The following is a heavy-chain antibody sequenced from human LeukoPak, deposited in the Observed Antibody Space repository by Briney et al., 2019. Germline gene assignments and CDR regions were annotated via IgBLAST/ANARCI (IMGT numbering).Heavy chain of an antibody. V-gene: IGHV3-48*03. Sequence: HAGGSLRLSRVGSGFTFSSYEMNWVRQAPGKGLEWVSYISGSGNIIYYADSLKGPFTISRDNAKISLYLQMNSLRAEDTAVYYCARRVVIMGFDCWGQGTLVAVSS. CDR2: ISGSGNII. D-gene: IGHD3-3*01. CDR1: GFTFSSYE. J-gene: IGHJ4*02. CDR3: ARRVVIMGFDC.